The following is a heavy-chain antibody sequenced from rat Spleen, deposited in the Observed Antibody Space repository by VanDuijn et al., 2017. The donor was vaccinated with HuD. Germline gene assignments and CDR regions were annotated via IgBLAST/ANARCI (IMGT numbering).Heavy chain of an antibody. Sequence: EVQLQESGPGLVKPSQSLSLTCSVTGSSITSSYRWNWIRKFPGNKLEWMGYINSAGSTNYNPSLKSGISITRDTSKNQFFLQVNSVTTEDTATYYCARNDGTYYYRFAYWGQGTLVTVSS. CDR2: INSAGST. D-gene: IGHD1-12*02. CDR3: ARNDGTYYYRFAY. CDR1: GSSITSSYR. J-gene: IGHJ3*01. V-gene: IGHV3-3*01.